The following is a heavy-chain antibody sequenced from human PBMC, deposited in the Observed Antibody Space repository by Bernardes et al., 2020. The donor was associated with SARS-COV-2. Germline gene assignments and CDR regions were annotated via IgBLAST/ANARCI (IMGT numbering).Heavy chain of an antibody. CDR1: GFSFSVHC. CDR3: AKDAPLFCYVPYYFDY. Sequence: GGSLRLSCAASGFSFSVHCMNWVRQAPGKGLEWVSCISGIGASTYYADSVKGRFTISRDNSKNTLYLEMNNLRAEDTAVYYCAKDAPLFCYVPYYFDYWGQRSVV. D-gene: IGHD2-2*01. V-gene: IGHV3-23*01. J-gene: IGHJ4*02. CDR2: ISGIGAST.